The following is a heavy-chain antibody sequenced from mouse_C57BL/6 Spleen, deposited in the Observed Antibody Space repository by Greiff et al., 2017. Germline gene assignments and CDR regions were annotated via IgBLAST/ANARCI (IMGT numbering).Heavy chain of an antibody. CDR1: GFSLTSYG. J-gene: IGHJ1*03. CDR2: IWRGGST. V-gene: IGHV2-5*01. D-gene: IGHD2-4*01. Sequence: VQLQESGPGLVQPSQSLSITCTVSGFSLTSYGVHWVRQSPGKGLEWLGVIWRGGSTDYNAAFMSRLSITKDNSKSQVFFKMNSLQADDTAIYYWAKGGDYDGGRYFDVWGTGTTVTVSS. CDR3: AKGGDYDGGRYFDV.